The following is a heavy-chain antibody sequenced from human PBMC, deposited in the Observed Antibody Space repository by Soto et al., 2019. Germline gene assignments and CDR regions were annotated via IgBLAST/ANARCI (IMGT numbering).Heavy chain of an antibody. CDR3: AAGTGGTYYDFWSGQPDYYYGMDV. J-gene: IGHJ6*02. Sequence: ASVKVSCKASGFTFTSSAVQWVRQARGQRLEWIGWIVAGSGNTNYAQKFQERVTITRDMSTSTAYMELSSLRSEDTAVYYCAAGTGGTYYDFWSGQPDYYYGMDVWGQGTTVTVSS. CDR1: GFTFTSSA. V-gene: IGHV1-58*01. CDR2: IVAGSGNT. D-gene: IGHD3-3*01.